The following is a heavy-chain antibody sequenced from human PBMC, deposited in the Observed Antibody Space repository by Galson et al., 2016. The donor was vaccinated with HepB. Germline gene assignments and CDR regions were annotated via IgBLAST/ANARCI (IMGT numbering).Heavy chain of an antibody. CDR1: GFTFSTNS. V-gene: IGHV3-74*01. D-gene: IGHD3-10*01. CDR2: INSDGSST. Sequence: SLRLSCAASGFTFSTNSMNWVRQAPGKGLVWVSRINSDGSSTSYADSVKGRFTISRDNAKNTLYLQMNSLRAEDTAVYYCARASLHMVRGVSQWYFDLWGRGTLVTVSS. J-gene: IGHJ2*01. CDR3: ARASLHMVRGVSQWYFDL.